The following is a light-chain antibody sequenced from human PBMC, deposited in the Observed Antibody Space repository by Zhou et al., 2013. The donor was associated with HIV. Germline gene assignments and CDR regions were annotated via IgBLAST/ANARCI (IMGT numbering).Light chain of an antibody. CDR1: SSNIGSNT. J-gene: IGLJ2*01. Sequence: QSVLTQPPSASGTPGQRVTISCSGSSSNIGSNTVNWYQHLPGTAPKLLIYKNNQRPSGVPDRFSGSKSGTSASLAISGLQSEDEADYYCLSYDTSLSGSIFGGGTKLTV. V-gene: IGLV1-44*01. CDR2: KNN. CDR3: LSYDTSLSGSI.